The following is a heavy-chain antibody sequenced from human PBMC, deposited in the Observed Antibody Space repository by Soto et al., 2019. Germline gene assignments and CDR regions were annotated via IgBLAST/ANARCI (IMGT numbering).Heavy chain of an antibody. CDR1: GFTFSNAW. CDR2: IKSKTDGGTT. J-gene: IGHJ4*02. V-gene: IGHV3-15*01. CDR3: TTEIYDFWSGSNFDY. D-gene: IGHD3-3*01. Sequence: LRLSCAASGFTFSNAWMSWVRHAPVKWLEWVGRIKSKTDGGTTDYAAPVKGRFTISRDDSKNTLYLQMNSLKTEDTAVYYCTTEIYDFWSGSNFDYWGQGTLVTVSS.